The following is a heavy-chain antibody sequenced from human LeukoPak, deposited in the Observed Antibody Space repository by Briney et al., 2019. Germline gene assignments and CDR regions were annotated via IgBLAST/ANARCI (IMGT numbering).Heavy chain of an antibody. CDR3: ARVQDIVVVPAAKGAFDI. CDR1: GFTFTKYW. D-gene: IGHD2-2*01. CDR2: IKQDGSDK. Sequence: GDSLRLSCAASGFTFTKYWMTWVRQAPGKGLEWVGNIKQDGSDKNYMDSVKGRFTISRDNTKNSVYLQMSSLRAEDTAVYYCARVQDIVVVPAAKGAFDIWGQGTMVTVSS. V-gene: IGHV3-7*01. J-gene: IGHJ3*02.